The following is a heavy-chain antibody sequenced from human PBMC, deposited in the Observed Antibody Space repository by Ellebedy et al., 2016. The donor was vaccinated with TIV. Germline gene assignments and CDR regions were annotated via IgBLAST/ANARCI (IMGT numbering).Heavy chain of an antibody. Sequence: GESLKISCAASGFAFTTCAMSWVRQAPGKGLEWVSTIFRDGGTKYYADSVKGRFTISRDNSKDTLSLQINSLRAEDTAVYYCAKLAGIHPWYFDHWGQGTLVPVSS. D-gene: IGHD2-15*01. CDR3: AKLAGIHPWYFDH. J-gene: IGHJ4*02. CDR2: IFRDGGTK. V-gene: IGHV3-23*01. CDR1: GFAFTTCA.